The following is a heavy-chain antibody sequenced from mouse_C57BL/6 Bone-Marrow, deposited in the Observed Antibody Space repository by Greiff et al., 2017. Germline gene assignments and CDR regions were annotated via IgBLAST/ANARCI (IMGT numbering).Heavy chain of an antibody. V-gene: IGHV14-4*01. D-gene: IGHD1-1*01. CDR2: IDPENGDT. CDR3: STGFITTVVEDY. J-gene: IGHJ2*01. CDR1: GFNIKDDY. Sequence: VQLQQSGAELVRPGASVKLSCTASGFNIKDDYMHWVKQRPEQGLEWIGWIDPENGDTEYASKFQGKATITADTSSNTAYLQPSSLTSEDTAVYYCSTGFITTVVEDYWGQGPTLTVSS.